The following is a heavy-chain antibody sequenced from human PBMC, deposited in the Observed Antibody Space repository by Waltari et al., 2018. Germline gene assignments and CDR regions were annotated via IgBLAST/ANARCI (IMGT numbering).Heavy chain of an antibody. Sequence: EVQLVESGGGLIQPGGSLSLSCAAYGFTFTSNYMSWVRQAPVKGLEWFSVIYSGGSTYYADSVKGRFTISRDNSKNTLYLQMNSLRAEDTAVYYCARDARGNDAFDIWGQGTMVTVSS. J-gene: IGHJ3*02. V-gene: IGHV3-53*01. CDR3: ARDARGNDAFDI. CDR1: GFTFTSNY. CDR2: IYSGGST.